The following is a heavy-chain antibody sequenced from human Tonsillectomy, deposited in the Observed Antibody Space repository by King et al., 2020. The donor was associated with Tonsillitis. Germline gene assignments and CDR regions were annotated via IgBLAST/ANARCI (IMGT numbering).Heavy chain of an antibody. CDR3: AKPKESGSYVYFDY. Sequence: EVQLVESGGGLVQPGGSLRLSCAASGFTLSSYAMSWVRQAPGKGLEWVSVISGRSGTTYYAESVRGRFTISRDTSKNTLYLRMNSLSAEDTAVYYCAKPKESGSYVYFDYWGQGTLVTVSS. V-gene: IGHV3-23*04. J-gene: IGHJ4*02. D-gene: IGHD1-26*01. CDR1: GFTLSSYA. CDR2: ISGRSGTT.